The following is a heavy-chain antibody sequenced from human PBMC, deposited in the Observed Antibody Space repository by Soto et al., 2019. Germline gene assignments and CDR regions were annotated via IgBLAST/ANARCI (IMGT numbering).Heavy chain of an antibody. CDR3: VRGGSTYAS. CDR1: GFTFSDSW. D-gene: IGHD4-4*01. V-gene: IGHV3-7*01. J-gene: IGHJ5*02. Sequence: EVQLVESGGGLVQPGGSLRLSCTASGFTFSDSWMTWVRQAPGKGLEWVARIKPDESEKKYADSVKGRFSISRDNAKNSMYLQMDSLRGEDTAVYYCVRGGSTYASWGQGPLVTVSS. CDR2: IKPDESEK.